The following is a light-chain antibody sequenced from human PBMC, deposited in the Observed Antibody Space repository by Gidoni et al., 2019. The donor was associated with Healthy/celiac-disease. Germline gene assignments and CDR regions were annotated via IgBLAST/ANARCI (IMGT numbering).Light chain of an antibody. J-gene: IGLJ1*01. CDR3: SSYAGSNNNYV. CDR1: SSDVGGYNY. CDR2: EVS. V-gene: IGLV2-8*01. Sequence: QSSLPHPPSASASPGQSVTISCTGTSSDVGGYNYVSLYQQHPGKAPKLMIYEVSKRPSGVPDRFSGSKSGNTASLTVSGLQAEDEADYYCSSYAGSNNNYVFGTGTKVTVL.